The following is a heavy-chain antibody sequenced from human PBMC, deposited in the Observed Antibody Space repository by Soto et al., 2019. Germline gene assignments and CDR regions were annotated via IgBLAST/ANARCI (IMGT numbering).Heavy chain of an antibody. CDR3: ARDPLPNAYCISTFCYRLPWFDP. D-gene: IGHD2-2*01. Sequence: GASVKVSCKASGGTFSSYAISWVRQAPGQGLEWMGGIIPIFGTANYAQKFQGRVTITADESTSTAYMELSSLRSEDTAVYYCARDPLPNAYCISTFCYRLPWFDPWGQGALVTVS. V-gene: IGHV1-69*13. CDR2: IIPIFGTA. J-gene: IGHJ5*02. CDR1: GGTFSSYA.